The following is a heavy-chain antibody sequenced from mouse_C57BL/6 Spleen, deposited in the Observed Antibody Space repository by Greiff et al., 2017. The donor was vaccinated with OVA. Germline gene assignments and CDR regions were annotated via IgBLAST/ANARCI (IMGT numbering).Heavy chain of an antibody. Sequence: QVQLQQPGAELVRPGTSVKLSCKASGYTFTSYWMHWVKQRPGQGLEWIGVIDPSDSYTNYNQKFKGKATLTVDTSSSPAYMQLSSLTSEDSAVYYCARRENWEGPYAMDYWGQGTSVTVSS. CDR2: IDPSDSYT. V-gene: IGHV1-59*01. D-gene: IGHD4-1*01. J-gene: IGHJ4*01. CDR3: ARRENWEGPYAMDY. CDR1: GYTFTSYW.